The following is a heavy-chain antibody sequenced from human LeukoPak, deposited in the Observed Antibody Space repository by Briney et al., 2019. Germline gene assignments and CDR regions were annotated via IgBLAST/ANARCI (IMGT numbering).Heavy chain of an antibody. D-gene: IGHD3-9*01. CDR1: GFTFSSYA. CDR3: ARNRYFDWLHYFDY. Sequence: GGSLRLSCAASGFTFSSYAMSWVRQAPGKGLEWVSVIYSGGSTYYADSVKGRFTISRDNSKNTLYLQMNSLRAEDTAVYYCARNRYFDWLHYFDYWGQGTLVTVSS. J-gene: IGHJ4*02. V-gene: IGHV3-53*01. CDR2: IYSGGST.